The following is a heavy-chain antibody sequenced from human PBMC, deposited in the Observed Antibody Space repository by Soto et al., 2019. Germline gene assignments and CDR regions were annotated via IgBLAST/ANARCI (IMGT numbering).Heavy chain of an antibody. V-gene: IGHV4-31*03. J-gene: IGHJ4*02. D-gene: IGHD2-8*01. Sequence: SQILCVTCTVSDGYSGSGGDRWSWIRQHPGKGLEWIGYIYNIGSTYYNPSLKSRVTISVDTSKNQFSLKVTSVTAADTAVYYCAVTTGDGTNGVCYSFDYWGQGTPVRVSS. CDR3: AVTTGDGTNGVCYSFDY. CDR2: IYNIGST. CDR1: DGYSGSGGDR.